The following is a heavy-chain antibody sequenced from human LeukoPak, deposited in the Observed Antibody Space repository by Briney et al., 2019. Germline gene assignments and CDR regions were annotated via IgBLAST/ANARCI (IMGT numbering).Heavy chain of an antibody. V-gene: IGHV4-61*02. CDR1: GGSISSGTYY. CDR3: ARNSCPSGSCYDNRGYFDY. CDR2: IYTSGST. J-gene: IGHJ4*02. Sequence: SQTLSLTCTVSGGSISSGTYYWSWIRQPAGKGLKWIGRIYTSGSTNYNPSLKSRITISVDTSKNQFSLKLSSVTAADTAVYYCARNSCPSGSCYDNRGYFDYWGQGTLVTVSS. D-gene: IGHD2-15*01.